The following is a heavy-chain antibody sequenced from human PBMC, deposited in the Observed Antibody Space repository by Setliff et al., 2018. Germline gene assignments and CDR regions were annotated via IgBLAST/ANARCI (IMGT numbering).Heavy chain of an antibody. CDR3: ARVALVVVIRNAFDI. V-gene: IGHV4-31*03. Sequence: SETLSLTCTVSGGSISSGGYYWSWIRQHPGKGLEWIGYIYYSGSTYYNPSLKSRVTISVDTSKNQFSLKLSSVTAADTAVHYCARVALVVVIRNAFDIWGQGTMVTISS. D-gene: IGHD2-21*01. J-gene: IGHJ3*02. CDR1: GGSISSGGYY. CDR2: IYYSGST.